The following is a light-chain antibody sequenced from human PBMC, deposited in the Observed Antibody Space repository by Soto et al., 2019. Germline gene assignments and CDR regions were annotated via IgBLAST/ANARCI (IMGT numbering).Light chain of an antibody. J-gene: IGKJ1*01. V-gene: IGKV1-39*01. Sequence: DIQMTQSPSSLSASVGYRFTITCRASQSIRSYLNWYQQKPGKAPKLLIYAASSLQSGVPSRFSGSGSGTDFTLTISSLQPEDFATYYCQQSYSNRWTFGQGTKVDIK. CDR3: QQSYSNRWT. CDR1: QSIRSY. CDR2: AAS.